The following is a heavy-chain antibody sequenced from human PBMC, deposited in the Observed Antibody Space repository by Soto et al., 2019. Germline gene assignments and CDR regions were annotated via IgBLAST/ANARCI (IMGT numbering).Heavy chain of an antibody. V-gene: IGHV3-49*04. CDR2: IRSKAYGGTT. J-gene: IGHJ4*02. Sequence: QPGGSLRLSCTASGFTFGDYAMSWVRQAPGKGLEWVGFIRSKAYGGTTEYAASVKGRFTISRDDSNSIAYLQMNSLKTEDTAVYYCTRAPMTAVIYYFDFWGQGTLVTVSS. D-gene: IGHD4-17*01. CDR1: GFTFGDYA. CDR3: TRAPMTAVIYYFDF.